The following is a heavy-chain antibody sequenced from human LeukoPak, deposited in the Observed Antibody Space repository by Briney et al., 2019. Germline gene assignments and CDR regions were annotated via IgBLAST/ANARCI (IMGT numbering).Heavy chain of an antibody. D-gene: IGHD4-11*01. Sequence: PGRSLRLSCEPSVFTFTHYGIHSVRQAPGKGLEWVAVIWSDATNQYYADSVKGRFTISRDNFKNTVSLQMNSLRAEYTAVYYFSICAQRGFCYCNSLEHWGQGSLVTVSS. V-gene: IGHV3-33*01. CDR2: IWSDATNQ. CDR3: SICAQRGFCYCNSLEH. CDR1: VFTFTHYG. J-gene: IGHJ4*02.